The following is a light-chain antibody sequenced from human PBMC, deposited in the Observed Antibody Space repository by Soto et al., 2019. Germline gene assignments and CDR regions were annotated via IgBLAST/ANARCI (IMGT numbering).Light chain of an antibody. V-gene: IGLV2-14*01. CDR1: SSDVGGYNY. Sequence: QSALTHPASVSGSPGQSITISCTGTSSDVGGYNYVSWYQQHPGKAPKLMIYDVSNRPSGVSNRLSGSKSANTASLTISGLQAEDEADYYCSSYTSSSTVVFGGGTKLTVL. CDR2: DVS. J-gene: IGLJ2*01. CDR3: SSYTSSSTVV.